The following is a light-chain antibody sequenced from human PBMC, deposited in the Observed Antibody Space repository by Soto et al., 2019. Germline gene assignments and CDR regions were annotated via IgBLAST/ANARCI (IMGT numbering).Light chain of an antibody. J-gene: IGKJ3*01. CDR3: LQDYSYPFT. CDR1: QGIGND. CDR2: AAS. Sequence: AIQMTQSPSSLFASVGDRVTITCRASQGIGNDLGWYQQKPGKAPKLLIFAASSLQSGVPSRFSGSGSGTDFTLTISSLQPEDFATYFCLQDYSYPFTFGPGTKVDIK. V-gene: IGKV1-6*01.